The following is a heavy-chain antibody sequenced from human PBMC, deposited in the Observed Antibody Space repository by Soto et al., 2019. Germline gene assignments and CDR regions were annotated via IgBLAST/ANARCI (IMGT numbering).Heavy chain of an antibody. CDR2: IGTAGDT. CDR3: ARGPPDNSGYDSEEGFHY. V-gene: IGHV3-13*01. J-gene: IGHJ4*02. Sequence: ESGGGLVQPGGSLRLSCAASGFTFSSYDMHWVRQATGKGLEWVSAIGTAGDTYYPGSVKGRFTISRENAKNSLYLQMNSLRAGDTVVYYCARGPPDNSGYDSEEGFHYWGQGTLVTVSS. D-gene: IGHD5-12*01. CDR1: GFTFSSYD.